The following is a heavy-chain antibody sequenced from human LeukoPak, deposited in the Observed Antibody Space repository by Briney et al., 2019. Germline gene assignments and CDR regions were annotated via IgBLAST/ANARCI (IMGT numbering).Heavy chain of an antibody. J-gene: IGHJ4*02. CDR2: IGTGGDT. Sequence: GGSLRLSCAASGFTFSSFDMHWVRHVTGKGLEWVSTIGTGGDTYYADSVKGRFTISRENAKNSLYLQMNSLRAGDTAVYYCARDGMVGSRPLDYWGQGTLVSVSS. V-gene: IGHV3-13*01. CDR3: ARDGMVGSRPLDY. CDR1: GFTFSSFD. D-gene: IGHD6-13*01.